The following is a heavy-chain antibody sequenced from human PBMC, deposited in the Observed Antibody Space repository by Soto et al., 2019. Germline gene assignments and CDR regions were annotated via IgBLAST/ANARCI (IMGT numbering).Heavy chain of an antibody. V-gene: IGHV2-5*02. D-gene: IGHD1-1*01. J-gene: IGHJ4*02. Sequence: QITLKESGPTLVKPTQTLTLTCTFSGFSLTTSGVGVGWIRQPPGKALEWLVFIYWDDDKRYSPSLRSRLTIFKDTAKNQVVLTTTNLDPVDTSTYYCAHSVHHNCNWNSGYFNYWGQGSVVTVS. CDR3: AHSVHHNCNWNSGYFNY. CDR1: GFSLTTSGVG. CDR2: IYWDDDK.